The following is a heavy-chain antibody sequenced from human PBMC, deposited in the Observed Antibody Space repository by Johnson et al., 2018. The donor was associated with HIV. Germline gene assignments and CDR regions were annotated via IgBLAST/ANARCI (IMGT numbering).Heavy chain of an antibody. Sequence: VQLVESGGGLVQPGRSLRLSCTGSGFTFGDYAMSWFRQAPGKGPEWVGFIRSKEYGGTTEYAASVNGRFIISRDDSKSIAYLQMNSLKTEDTALYYCSRVPRKGVSPDAFDIWGQGTMVTVS. CDR2: IRSKEYGGTT. CDR3: SRVPRKGVSPDAFDI. J-gene: IGHJ3*02. V-gene: IGHV3-49*03. CDR1: GFTFGDYA.